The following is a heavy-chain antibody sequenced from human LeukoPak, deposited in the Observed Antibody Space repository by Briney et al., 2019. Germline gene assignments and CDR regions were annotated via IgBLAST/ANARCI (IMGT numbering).Heavy chain of an antibody. Sequence: ASETLSLTCTVSGGSISSSSYYWGWIRQPPGKGLEWIGSIYYSGSTYYNPSLKSRVTISVDRSKNQFSLKLSSVTAADTAVYYCARNPQEEWLAQYYFDYWGQGTLVTVSS. CDR3: ARNPQEEWLAQYYFDY. J-gene: IGHJ4*02. V-gene: IGHV4-39*07. CDR1: GGSISSSSYY. CDR2: IYYSGST. D-gene: IGHD6-19*01.